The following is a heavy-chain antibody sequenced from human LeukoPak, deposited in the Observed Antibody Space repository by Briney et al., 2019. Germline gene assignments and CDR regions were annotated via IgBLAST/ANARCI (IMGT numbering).Heavy chain of an antibody. CDR3: ARFAGATFFDY. CDR1: GFTFSSYG. Sequence: PGGSLRLSCAASGFTFSSYGMSWVRQAPGKGLEWVSAISGSGGSTHYSDSVKGRFTISRDNSKNTLYLQMNSLRAEDTAVYYCARFAGATFFDYWGQGTLVTVSS. V-gene: IGHV3-23*01. D-gene: IGHD1-26*01. J-gene: IGHJ4*02. CDR2: ISGSGGST.